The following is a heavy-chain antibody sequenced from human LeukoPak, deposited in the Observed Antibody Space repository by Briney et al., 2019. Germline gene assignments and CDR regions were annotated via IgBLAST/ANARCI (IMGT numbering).Heavy chain of an antibody. CDR3: ARRFGYCSSTSCSRRYFDL. CDR1: GGSFSGYY. CDR2: INHSGST. Sequence: SETLSLTCAVYGGSFSGYYWSWIRQPPGKGLEWLGEINHSGSTNYNPSLKSRVTISVDTSKNQFSLKLSSVTAADTAVYYCARRFGYCSSTSCSRRYFDLWGRGTLVTVSS. J-gene: IGHJ2*01. V-gene: IGHV4-34*01. D-gene: IGHD2-2*03.